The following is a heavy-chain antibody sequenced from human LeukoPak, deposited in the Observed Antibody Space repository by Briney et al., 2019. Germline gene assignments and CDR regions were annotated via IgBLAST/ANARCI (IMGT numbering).Heavy chain of an antibody. V-gene: IGHV1-18*01. J-gene: IGHJ4*02. CDR2: ISAYNGNT. Sequence: GASVEVSCKASGYTFISYGISWVRQAPGQGLEWMGWISAYNGNTNYAQNLQGRVTMTTDTSTSTACMELRSLRSDDTAVYYCAREGGSSWYSDCWGQGTLVTVSS. CDR1: GYTFISYG. CDR3: AREGGSSWYSDC. D-gene: IGHD6-13*01.